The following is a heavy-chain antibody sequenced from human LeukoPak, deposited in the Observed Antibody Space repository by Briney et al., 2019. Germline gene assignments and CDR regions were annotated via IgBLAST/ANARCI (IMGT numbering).Heavy chain of an antibody. CDR3: ASTLTFDN. CDR2: IKEDGSDR. Sequence: EGSLRLSCAASGFTFSNYWMTWVRQVPGKGLEWVASIKEDGSDRYNVDSVKGRFTISRDNAKNSLSLQMSSLRAEDTAVYYCASTLTFDNWGLGILVTVSS. V-gene: IGHV3-7*01. J-gene: IGHJ3*02. CDR1: GFTFSNYW.